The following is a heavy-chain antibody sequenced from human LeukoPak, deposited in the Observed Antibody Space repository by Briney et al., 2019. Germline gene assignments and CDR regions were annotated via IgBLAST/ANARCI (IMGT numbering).Heavy chain of an antibody. V-gene: IGHV5-51*01. Sequence: GESLKISCKGSGYSFTIYWIGWVRQMPGKGLEWMGIIYPGDSDTSYSPSFQAQVTISADKSISTAYLQWSSLNASDTAMYYCARYGADYGGNSGGLLDYWAREPWSPSPQ. CDR3: ARYGADYGGNSGGLLDY. CDR1: GYSFTIYW. CDR2: IYPGDSDT. D-gene: IGHD4-23*01. J-gene: IGHJ4*02.